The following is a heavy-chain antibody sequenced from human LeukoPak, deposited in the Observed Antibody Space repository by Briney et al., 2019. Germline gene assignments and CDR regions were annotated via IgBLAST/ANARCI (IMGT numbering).Heavy chain of an antibody. CDR3: ARPLLYYYGSETYFWFDL. J-gene: IGHJ5*02. CDR1: GFTFTTYW. D-gene: IGHD3-10*01. V-gene: IGHV3-7*01. CDR2: IKQDGNEK. Sequence: GGSLRLSCAASGFTFTTYWMGWVRQAPGKGLEWVASIKQDGNEKHYVDSVKGRFTISRDSAENTLYLQMKSLKAEDTAFYYCARPLLYYYGSETYFWFDLWGQGTLVTVSS.